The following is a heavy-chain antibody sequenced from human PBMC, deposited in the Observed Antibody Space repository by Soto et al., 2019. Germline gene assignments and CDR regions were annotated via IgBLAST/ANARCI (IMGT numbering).Heavy chain of an antibody. CDR1: GFTFSSYW. CDR2: INQDGSQK. Sequence: GGSLRLSCAASGFTFSSYWMSWVRQAPGKGLQWVANINQDGSQKWYGDSAKGRFTISRDNAKNSLYLQMNSLRAEDTAVYYCARGDYHDTSGPFSDAFDIWGQGTMVTASS. V-gene: IGHV3-7*04. CDR3: ARGDYHDTSGPFSDAFDI. J-gene: IGHJ3*02. D-gene: IGHD3-22*01.